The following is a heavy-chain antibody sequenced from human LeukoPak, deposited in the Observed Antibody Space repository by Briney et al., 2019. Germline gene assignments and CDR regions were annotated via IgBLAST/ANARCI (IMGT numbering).Heavy chain of an antibody. V-gene: IGHV3-23*01. D-gene: IGHD1-26*01. J-gene: IGHJ4*02. CDR1: GFTLSSYA. CDR3: AKMGGGSYLFYFDY. Sequence: GGSLRLSCAVSGFTLSSYAMSWVRQAPGKGLEWVSAISGSGGSTFYADSVKGRFTISRDNSKSTLYLQMNSLRAEDAAVYHCAKMGGGSYLFYFDYWGQGTLVTVSS. CDR2: ISGSGGST.